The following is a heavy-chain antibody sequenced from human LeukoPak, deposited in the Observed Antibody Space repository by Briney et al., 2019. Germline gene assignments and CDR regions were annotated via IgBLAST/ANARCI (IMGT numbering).Heavy chain of an antibody. J-gene: IGHJ6*02. Sequence: SQTLSLTCTVSGGSISSGGYYWSWIRQHPGKGLEWIGYIYYSGSTYYNPSLKSRVTISVDTSKNQFSLKLSSVTAADTAVYYCARDNAYGFNSEERAPYGMDVWGQGTTVTVSS. CDR1: GGSISSGGYY. CDR3: ARDNAYGFNSEERAPYGMDV. V-gene: IGHV4-31*03. CDR2: IYYSGST. D-gene: IGHD4-23*01.